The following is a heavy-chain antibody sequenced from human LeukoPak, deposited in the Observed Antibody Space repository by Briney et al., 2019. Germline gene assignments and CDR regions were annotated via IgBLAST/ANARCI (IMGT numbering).Heavy chain of an antibody. CDR3: ARGLSGSYYAY. V-gene: IGHV4-4*02. CDR2: TYDSGST. J-gene: IGHJ4*02. Sequence: SETLSLTCAVSGGSISSSNWWSWVRQPPGKGLEWIGETYDSGSTNYNPSLKSRVTISVDKSKNHFSLKLSSVTAADTAVYYCARGLSGSYYAYWGQGTLVTVSS. D-gene: IGHD1-26*01. CDR1: GGSISSSNW.